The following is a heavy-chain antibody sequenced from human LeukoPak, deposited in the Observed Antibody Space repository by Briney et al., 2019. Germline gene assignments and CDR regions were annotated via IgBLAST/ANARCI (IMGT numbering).Heavy chain of an antibody. CDR3: ARGISGSGSYGHFDY. D-gene: IGHD1-26*01. CDR2: IYYSGNT. J-gene: IGHJ4*02. Sequence: SETLSLTCTVSGVSISSSNSYWGWIRQPPGKGLEWIGSIYYSGNTYYNPSLKSRVTMSVDTSKNQFSLRLSSVTAADTAIYYCARGISGSGSYGHFDYWGQGILVTVSS. V-gene: IGHV4-39*07. CDR1: GVSISSSNSY.